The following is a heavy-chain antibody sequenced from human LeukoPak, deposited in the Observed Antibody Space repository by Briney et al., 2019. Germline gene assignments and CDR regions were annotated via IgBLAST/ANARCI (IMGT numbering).Heavy chain of an antibody. Sequence: PSETLSLTCTVSGGSISSGGYYWRWIRQHPGTGLEWIGYIYYSGSTYYNPSLKSRVTVSVDTSKNRFSLKLSSVTAADTAVYYCARGERLFSNDYGDPNWFDPWGQGTLVTVSS. V-gene: IGHV4-31*03. CDR2: IYYSGST. J-gene: IGHJ5*02. CDR1: GGSISSGGYY. CDR3: ARGERLFSNDYGDPNWFDP. D-gene: IGHD4-17*01.